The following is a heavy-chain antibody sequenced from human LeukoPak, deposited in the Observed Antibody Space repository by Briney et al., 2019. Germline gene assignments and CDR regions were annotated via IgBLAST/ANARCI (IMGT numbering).Heavy chain of an antibody. CDR1: GGSISSSSYY. Sequence: TSETLSLTCTVSGGSISSSSYYWGWIRQPPGKGLEWIGSIYYSGSTYYNPSLKSRVTISVDTSKNQFSLKLSSVTAADTAVYYCARGAGYSSSWVKFDPWGQGTLVTVSS. CDR2: IYYSGST. CDR3: ARGAGYSSSWVKFDP. J-gene: IGHJ5*02. V-gene: IGHV4-39*07. D-gene: IGHD6-13*01.